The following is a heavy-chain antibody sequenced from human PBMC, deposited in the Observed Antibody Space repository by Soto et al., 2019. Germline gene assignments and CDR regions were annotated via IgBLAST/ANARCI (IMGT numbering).Heavy chain of an antibody. Sequence: ASVKVSCKASGYTFTNYAMHWVRQAPGQRLEWMGWINAGNGNTKYSQKFQGRVTITRDTSASTAYMELSSLRSEDTAVYYCARDHDGTGTTYGMDVWGQGTTVTVSS. CDR3: ARDHDGTGTTYGMDV. CDR1: GYTFTNYA. D-gene: IGHD1-7*01. J-gene: IGHJ6*02. V-gene: IGHV1-3*01. CDR2: INAGNGNT.